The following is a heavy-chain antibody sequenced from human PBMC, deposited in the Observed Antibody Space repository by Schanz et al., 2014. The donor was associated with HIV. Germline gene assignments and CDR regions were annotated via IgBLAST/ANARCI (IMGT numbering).Heavy chain of an antibody. CDR2: ISWKSDSI. CDR3: AKEMVSRYYGDAFNI. V-gene: IGHV3-9*01. J-gene: IGHJ3*02. Sequence: VQLVESGGGVVQPGRSLRLSCAASGFIFSSYGMHWVRQAPGKGLEWVSGISWKSDSIGYADSVKGRFTISRDNAKNTLYLQMNSLRAEDTALYYCAKEMVSRYYGDAFNIWGQGTMVTVSS. CDR1: GFIFSSYG. D-gene: IGHD3-16*01.